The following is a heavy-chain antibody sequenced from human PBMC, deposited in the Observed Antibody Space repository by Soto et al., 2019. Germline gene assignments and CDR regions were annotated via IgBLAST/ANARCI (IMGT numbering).Heavy chain of an antibody. V-gene: IGHV3-48*02. CDR2: ISISSSTR. D-gene: IGHD3-10*01. CDR1: GFTFSSYV. J-gene: IGHJ4*02. Sequence: EEQLVESGGGLVQPGGSLRLSCAASGFTFSSYVINWLRQAPGKGLEWVSYISISSSTRYYADSVRGRFTISRDNAKNSLYLQMNSLRDEDTAVYYCARGGGFFDYWGQGTLVTVSS. CDR3: ARGGGFFDY.